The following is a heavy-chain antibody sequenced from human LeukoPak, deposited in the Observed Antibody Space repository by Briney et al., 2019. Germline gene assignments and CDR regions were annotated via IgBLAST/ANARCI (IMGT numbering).Heavy chain of an antibody. CDR1: GFTFTSYW. CDR2: IKHDGSEQ. J-gene: IGHJ4*02. D-gene: IGHD6-13*01. V-gene: IGHV3-7*01. CDR3: KSGGAAPGRFDY. Sequence: GGSLRLSCAASGFTFTSYWMSWMRQAPGKGLQWVANIKHDGSEQYYVDSVKGRFTISRDNAKNSLYLQMNSLGVEDTAAYYCKSGGAAPGRFDYWGQGVLVTASS.